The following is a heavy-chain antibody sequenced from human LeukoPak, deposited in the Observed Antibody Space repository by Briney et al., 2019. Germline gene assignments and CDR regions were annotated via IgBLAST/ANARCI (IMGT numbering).Heavy chain of an antibody. CDR2: INWNGGST. V-gene: IGHV3-20*04. J-gene: IGHJ3*02. CDR3: ARELVYSGSYFVAFDI. Sequence: GGSLRLSCAASGFTFDDYGMSWVRQAPGKGLEWVSGINWNGGSTGYADSVKGRFTISRDNAKNSLYLQMNSLRAEDTALYYCARELVYSGSYFVAFDIWGQGTMVTVSS. CDR1: GFTFDDYG. D-gene: IGHD1-26*01.